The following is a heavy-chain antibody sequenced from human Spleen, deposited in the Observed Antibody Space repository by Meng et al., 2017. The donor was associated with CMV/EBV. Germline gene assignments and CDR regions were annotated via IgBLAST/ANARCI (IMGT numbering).Heavy chain of an antibody. CDR1: GFTFSTYW. CDR2: SNGDGSST. J-gene: IGHJ4*02. CDR3: ARGTYGYQMIYGPDY. V-gene: IGHV3-74*01. D-gene: IGHD2-2*02. Sequence: SGFTFSTYWMHWVRQAPGKGLVWVSRSNGDGSSTTYADSVEGRFTISRDNAKNTLYLQMNGLRVEDTAVYYCARGTYGYQMIYGPDYWGQGTLVTVSS.